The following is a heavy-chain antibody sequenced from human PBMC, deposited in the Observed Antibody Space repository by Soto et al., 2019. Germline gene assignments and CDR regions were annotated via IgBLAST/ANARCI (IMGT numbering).Heavy chain of an antibody. Sequence: QVQLQESGPGLVKPSQTLSLTCTVSGDSIASDDYYWTWIRQPPGKGLEWIGYIYYSGYTYYNPSLKSQVTISIDTSKNQFSLKLSSVTAADAAVYYCARGVPRWGVDYWGQGTLVTVSS. CDR2: IYYSGYT. D-gene: IGHD3-16*01. CDR1: GDSIASDDYY. V-gene: IGHV4-30-4*01. CDR3: ARGVPRWGVDY. J-gene: IGHJ4*02.